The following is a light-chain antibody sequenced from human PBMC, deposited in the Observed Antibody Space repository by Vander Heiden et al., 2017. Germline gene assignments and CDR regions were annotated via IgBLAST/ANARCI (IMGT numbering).Light chain of an antibody. CDR3: QQYNNWPPGT. J-gene: IGKJ3*01. Sequence: EIVITHSPATLSVSPGERATLSCRASQSLSSNLAWYQQKPGQAPRLLIYGASTRATGIPARFSGSGSVTEFTLTISSLQSEDFAVYYCQQYNNWPPGTFGPGTKVDIK. V-gene: IGKV3-15*01. CDR2: GAS. CDR1: QSLSSN.